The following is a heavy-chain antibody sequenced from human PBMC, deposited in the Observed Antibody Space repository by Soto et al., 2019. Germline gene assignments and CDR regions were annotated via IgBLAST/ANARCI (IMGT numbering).Heavy chain of an antibody. CDR3: ARYIVGWFDP. CDR1: GGSISSYY. V-gene: IGHV4-59*01. Sequence: QVQLQESGPGLVKPSETLSLTCTVSGGSISSYYWSWIRQPPGKGLEWIGYIYYSGSTNYNPSLKSRVTISVDTSKNQFSLKLSSVTAADTAVYYCARYIVGWFDPWGQGTLVTVSS. D-gene: IGHD1-26*01. J-gene: IGHJ5*02. CDR2: IYYSGST.